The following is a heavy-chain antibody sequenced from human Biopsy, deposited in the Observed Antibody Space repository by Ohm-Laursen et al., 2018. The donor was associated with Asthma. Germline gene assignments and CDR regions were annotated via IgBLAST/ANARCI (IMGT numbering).Heavy chain of an antibody. CDR2: INAGDGNT. D-gene: IGHD3-9*01. CDR1: GYTFIHFA. J-gene: IGHJ3*01. Sequence: SVKVSCKASGYTFIHFAIHWVRQASGQRLEWMGWINAGDGNTKYSQKFQGRVTITRDTSASTAYMDLRSLRSEDTAMYYCARTYYDFLTGQVNDAFALWGQGTMVTVSS. CDR3: ARTYYDFLTGQVNDAFAL. V-gene: IGHV1-3*01.